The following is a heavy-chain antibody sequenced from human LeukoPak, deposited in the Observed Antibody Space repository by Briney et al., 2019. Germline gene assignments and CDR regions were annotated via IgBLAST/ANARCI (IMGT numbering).Heavy chain of an antibody. Sequence: SETLSLTCTVSGGSISSGDFFWSWLRQRPGKGLEWIGYSSYGGTTYYNPSLKTRVAISVDTSQNQFSLKLNSVTAADTASYYCARANGYGVRTNCFNWFDPWGQGTLVFVSA. CDR1: GGSISSGDFF. V-gene: IGHV4-31*03. J-gene: IGHJ5*02. D-gene: IGHD2-2*03. CDR2: SSYGGTT. CDR3: ARANGYGVRTNCFNWFDP.